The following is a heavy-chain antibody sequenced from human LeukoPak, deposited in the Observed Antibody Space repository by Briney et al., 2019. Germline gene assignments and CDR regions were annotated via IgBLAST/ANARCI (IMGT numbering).Heavy chain of an antibody. Sequence: SSVKVSCKASRGIFSSYAISWVRQAPRQGLEWMGRIIPILGIANYAQQFQGRVTITADKSTSTAYMDLSSLRSEDTAVYYCARDLPPYYFDYWGQGTLVTVSS. V-gene: IGHV1-69*04. J-gene: IGHJ4*02. CDR2: IIPILGIA. CDR3: ARDLPPYYFDY. CDR1: RGIFSSYA.